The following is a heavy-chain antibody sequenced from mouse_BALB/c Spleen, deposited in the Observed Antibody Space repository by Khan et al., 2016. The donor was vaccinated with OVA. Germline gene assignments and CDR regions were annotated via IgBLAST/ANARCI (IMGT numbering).Heavy chain of an antibody. D-gene: IGHD6-1*01. J-gene: IGHJ3*01. CDR1: GYTFTSYV. Sequence: EVQLQQSGPELVKPGASVKMSCKASGYTFTSYVMHWVKQKPRQGLEWIGYISPNSDGSKYNEKFRGKATLTSDKSSSTAYMDLSSLTSEDSAVYYGWRSRLCFGRADEGFAYWGQGTLVTVSA. CDR2: ISPNSDGS. V-gene: IGHV1S136*01. CDR3: WRSRLCFGRADEGFAY.